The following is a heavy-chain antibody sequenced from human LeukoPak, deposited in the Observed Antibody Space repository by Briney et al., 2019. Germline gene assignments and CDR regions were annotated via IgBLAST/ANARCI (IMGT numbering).Heavy chain of an antibody. J-gene: IGHJ4*02. D-gene: IGHD3-9*01. CDR2: INPNSGDK. CDR3: ARGSYYAILTGFRTHRPFDY. CDR1: GYTFTGYY. V-gene: IGHV1-2*02. Sequence: ASVKVSCKASGYTFTGYYIHWVRQAPGQGLEWMGWINPNSGDKNYAQKFQGRVTMTGDTSIATGYMELRSLRSDDTAVYYCARGSYYAILTGFRTHRPFDYWGQGTLVTVSS.